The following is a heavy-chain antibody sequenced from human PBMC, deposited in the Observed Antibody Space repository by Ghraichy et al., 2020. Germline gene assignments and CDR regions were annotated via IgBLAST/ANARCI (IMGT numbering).Heavy chain of an antibody. CDR3: ARVGVVVTAAFDY. D-gene: IGHD2-21*02. CDR1: GYTFTSYA. Sequence: ASVKVSCKASGYTFTSYAVHWVRQAPGQRLEWMGWINAGNGNTQYSQKFQGRVTITRDTSASTAYMELSSLRFEDTAVYYCARVGVVVTAAFDYWGQGTLVTVSS. CDR2: INAGNGNT. J-gene: IGHJ4*02. V-gene: IGHV1-3*01.